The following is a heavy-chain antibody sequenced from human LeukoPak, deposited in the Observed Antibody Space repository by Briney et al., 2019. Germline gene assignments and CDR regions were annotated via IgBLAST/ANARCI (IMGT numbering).Heavy chain of an antibody. J-gene: IGHJ4*02. CDR1: GFTFSSYG. D-gene: IGHD6-13*01. Sequence: AGGSLRLSCAASGFTFSSYGMHWVRQAPGKGLEWVAVISYDGSNKYYADFVKGRFTISRDNSKNTLYLQMNSLRAEDTAVYYCAKEGSSWYGGLDYWGQGTLVTVSS. V-gene: IGHV3-30*18. CDR3: AKEGSSWYGGLDY. CDR2: ISYDGSNK.